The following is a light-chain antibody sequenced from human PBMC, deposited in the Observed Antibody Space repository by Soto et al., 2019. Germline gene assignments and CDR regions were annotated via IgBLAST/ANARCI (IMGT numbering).Light chain of an antibody. J-gene: IGKJ2*01. CDR1: QNINIY. CDR2: AAS. Sequence: DIQMTQSPSSLSASVGDRVTITCRASQNINIYLNWYHQKPGKAPKLLIYAASTLQSGVPSRFSASGSGTDFTLTISSLQPEDFASYYCQQSYTTPITFGQGTKLEIK. CDR3: QQSYTTPIT. V-gene: IGKV1-39*01.